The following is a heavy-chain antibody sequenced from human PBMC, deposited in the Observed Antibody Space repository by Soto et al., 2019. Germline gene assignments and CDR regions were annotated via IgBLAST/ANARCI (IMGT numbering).Heavy chain of an antibody. CDR1: GLTFSSYI. CDR3: ARTERPPYYYDSSGYLKTFDY. CDR2: ISSRSSTI. V-gene: IGHV3-48*01. J-gene: IGHJ4*02. D-gene: IGHD3-22*01. Sequence: PGGSLRLSCAASGLTFSSYIMNWVRPAPGKGLEWVSYISSRSSTINYADSVKGRFTTSRDNSKNTLYLQMNSLRAEDTAVYYCARTERPPYYYDSSGYLKTFDYWGQGTLVTVSS.